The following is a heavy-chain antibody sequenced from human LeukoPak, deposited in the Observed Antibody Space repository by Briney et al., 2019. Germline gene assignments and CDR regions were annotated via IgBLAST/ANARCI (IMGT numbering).Heavy chain of an antibody. J-gene: IGHJ4*02. V-gene: IGHV4-34*01. CDR2: ISHSGST. D-gene: IGHD6-6*01. CDR3: ARDKRVAARLKGYFDY. CDR1: GGSFSDYF. Sequence: PSETLSLTCAVYGGSFSDYFWSWIRQPPGKGLEWIGEISHSGSTTYNPSLRSRVTISGDTSKKQFSLKLSSVTAADTAVYYCARDKRVAARLKGYFDYWGQGTLVTVSS.